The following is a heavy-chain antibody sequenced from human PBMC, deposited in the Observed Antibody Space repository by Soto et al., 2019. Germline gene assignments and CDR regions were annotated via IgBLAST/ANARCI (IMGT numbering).Heavy chain of an antibody. CDR1: GFTFSTFG. Sequence: VGSLRLSCAASGFTFSTFGMHWVRQAPGKGLEWVSLISYDGTNKYYADSVRGRFTISRDNSKNILYLQMNTLRAEDTAVYYCANFCSSTSCYVSGMDVWGHGTMVTVSS. V-gene: IGHV3-30*18. J-gene: IGHJ6*02. CDR3: ANFCSSTSCYVSGMDV. CDR2: ISYDGTNK. D-gene: IGHD2-2*01.